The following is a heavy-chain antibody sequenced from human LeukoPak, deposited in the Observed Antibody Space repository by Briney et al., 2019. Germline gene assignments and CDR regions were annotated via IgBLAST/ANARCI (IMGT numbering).Heavy chain of an antibody. D-gene: IGHD3-10*01. J-gene: IGHJ6*02. V-gene: IGHV3-15*01. CDR3: TTGPFDYYGSASYLANGMDV. CDR2: IKSKTDGGTT. Sequence: AGSLTLSCAASGSAFSNAWVSWVRQAPGKGLEWVGRIKSKTDGGTTDYTAPVKGGFTISRDDSKNTLYLQMNSLKSEDTAVYYCTTGPFDYYGSASYLANGMDVWGQGTTVTVSS. CDR1: GSAFSNAW.